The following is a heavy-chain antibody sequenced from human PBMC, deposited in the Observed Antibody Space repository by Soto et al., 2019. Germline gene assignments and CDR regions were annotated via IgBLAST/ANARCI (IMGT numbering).Heavy chain of an antibody. J-gene: IGHJ5*02. Sequence: GGSLSLSCAASGFTFSSYSMNWVRQAPGKGLEWVSYISSSSSTIYYTDSVKGRFTISRDNAKNSLYLQMNSLRDEDTAVYYCARLLPYSSSWYDWFDPWGQGTLVTVSS. CDR1: GFTFSSYS. CDR3: ARLLPYSSSWYDWFDP. V-gene: IGHV3-48*02. D-gene: IGHD6-13*01. CDR2: ISSSSSTI.